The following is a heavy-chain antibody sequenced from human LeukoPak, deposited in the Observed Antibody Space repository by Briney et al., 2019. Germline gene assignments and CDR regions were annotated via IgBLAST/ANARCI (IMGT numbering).Heavy chain of an antibody. CDR1: GFTFSSYA. J-gene: IGHJ4*02. CDR2: ISGSGGST. CDR3: AKSTRRGSGSSPSLDY. Sequence: GGSLRLSCAASGFTFSSYAMSWVRQAPGKGLEWVSAISGSGGSTYYTDSVKGRFTISRDNSKNTLYLQMNSLRGEDTAVYYCAKSTRRGSGSSPSLDYWGQGTLVTVSS. D-gene: IGHD6-6*01. V-gene: IGHV3-23*01.